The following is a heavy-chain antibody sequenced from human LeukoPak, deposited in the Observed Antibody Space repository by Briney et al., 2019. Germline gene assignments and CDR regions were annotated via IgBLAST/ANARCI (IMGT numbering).Heavy chain of an antibody. J-gene: IGHJ4*02. Sequence: GGSLRLSCAASGFTFSSYSMTWVRQAPGKGLEWVSAIGSGGGSTYYADSVKGRFTISRDNSKNTLYLQMNSLRAEDTAVYYCAKDRSGSGSYYPDYWGQGTLVTVSS. CDR2: IGSGGGST. CDR1: GFTFSSYS. CDR3: AKDRSGSGSYYPDY. V-gene: IGHV3-23*01. D-gene: IGHD3-10*01.